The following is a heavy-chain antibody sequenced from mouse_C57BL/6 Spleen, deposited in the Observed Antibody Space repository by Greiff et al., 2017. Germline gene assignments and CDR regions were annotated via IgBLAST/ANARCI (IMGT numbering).Heavy chain of an antibody. CDR2: IDPSDSYT. CDR1: GYTFTSYW. Sequence: VQLKQPGAELVMPGASVKLSCKASGYTFTSYWMHWVKQRPGQGLEWIGEIDPSDSYTNYNQKFKGKSTLTVDKSSSTAYMQLSSLTSEDSAVYYCARGGDGYKYYAMDYWGQGTSVTVSS. CDR3: ARGGDGYKYYAMDY. J-gene: IGHJ4*01. V-gene: IGHV1-69*01. D-gene: IGHD2-3*01.